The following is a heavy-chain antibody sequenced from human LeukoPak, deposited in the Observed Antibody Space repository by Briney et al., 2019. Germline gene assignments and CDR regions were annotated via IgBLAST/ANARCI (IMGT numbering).Heavy chain of an antibody. CDR3: AKDDDWGRFNH. CDR2: ISPRGDIT. Sequence: QPGGSLRLSCAASGFSFRSHGMNWVRQAPGKGLEWVSGISPRGDITYYKESVRGRFTISRDNFKNMVSLQLNSLRAEDTAMYYCAKDDDWGRFNHWGQGTLVTVSS. D-gene: IGHD3-16*01. V-gene: IGHV3-23*01. J-gene: IGHJ1*01. CDR1: GFSFRSHG.